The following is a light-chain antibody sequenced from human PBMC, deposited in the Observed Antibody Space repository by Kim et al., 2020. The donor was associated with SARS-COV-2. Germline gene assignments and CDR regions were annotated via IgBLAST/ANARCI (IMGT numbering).Light chain of an antibody. V-gene: IGKV1-9*01. CDR2: AAS. Sequence: ASVGDRVTITGRASQGISSYLAWYQQKPGKAPKLLIYAASTLQSGVPSRFSGSGSGTEFTLTIGSLQPEDFATYYCQQLNSYPRLTFGGGTKVDIK. J-gene: IGKJ4*01. CDR1: QGISSY. CDR3: QQLNSYPRLT.